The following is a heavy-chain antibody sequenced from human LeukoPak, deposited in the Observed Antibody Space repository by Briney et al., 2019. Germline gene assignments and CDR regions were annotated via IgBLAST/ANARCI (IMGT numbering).Heavy chain of an antibody. V-gene: IGHV4-39*01. D-gene: IGHD3-9*01. CDR1: GGSISSSSYY. CDR2: IYYSGST. J-gene: IGHJ4*02. Sequence: SETLSLTCTVSGGSISSSSYYWGWIRQPPGKGLEWIGSIYYSGSTYYNPSLKSRVTISVDTSKNQFSLKLSSVTAADTAVYYCARQGYDILTGSVTTSDYWGQGTLVTVSS. CDR3: ARQGYDILTGSVTTSDY.